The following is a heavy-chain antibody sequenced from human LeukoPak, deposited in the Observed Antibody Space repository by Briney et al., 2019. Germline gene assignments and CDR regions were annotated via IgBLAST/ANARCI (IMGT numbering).Heavy chain of an antibody. D-gene: IGHD4-17*01. V-gene: IGHV4-39*02. Sequence: SETLSPTCTVSGASISSSSSSWGWVRQPPGKGPEWIGSIYYSGLTYDNPSLKSRVSISVDPSKNHFSLKVSSVTAADTAVYYCASGTFDDYGDYDRGDYFDHWGQGTLVTVSS. CDR2: IYYSGLT. J-gene: IGHJ4*02. CDR1: GASISSSSSS. CDR3: ASGTFDDYGDYDRGDYFDH.